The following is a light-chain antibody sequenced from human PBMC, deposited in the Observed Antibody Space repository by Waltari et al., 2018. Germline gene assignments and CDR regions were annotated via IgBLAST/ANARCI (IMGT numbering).Light chain of an antibody. CDR3: CSYAGSFVV. V-gene: IGLV2-11*01. Sequence: QSALTQPRSVSGSPGQSVTISCTGTSSDVGGYNYVSWYQQHPGKAPKLMIYDVSKRPPGGPDRFSGPKSGNTASLTISGLQAEDEADEYCCSYAGSFVVGGGGTKLTVL. CDR1: SSDVGGYNY. J-gene: IGLJ2*01. CDR2: DVS.